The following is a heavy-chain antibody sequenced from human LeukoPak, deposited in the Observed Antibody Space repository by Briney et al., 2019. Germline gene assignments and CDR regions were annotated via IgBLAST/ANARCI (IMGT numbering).Heavy chain of an antibody. Sequence: ASVKVSCKVSGSTLTDFSIHWVRQAPGKGLEWMGGFDREDGETIYAQKFQGRVTITADKSTSTAYMELSSLRSEDTAVYYCAREARSAEDYWGQGTLVTVSS. V-gene: IGHV1-24*01. J-gene: IGHJ4*02. CDR3: AREARSAEDY. CDR1: GSTLTDFS. CDR2: FDREDGET.